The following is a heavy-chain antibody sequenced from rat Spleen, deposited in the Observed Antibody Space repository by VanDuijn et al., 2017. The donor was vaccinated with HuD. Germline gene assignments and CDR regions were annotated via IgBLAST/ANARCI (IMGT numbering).Heavy chain of an antibody. V-gene: IGHV3-1*01. J-gene: IGHJ2*01. CDR2: IDKSGST. CDR3: ARYRNTMGLFDF. Sequence: EVQLQESGPGLVKPSQSLSLTCSVTGSSIRTYYWGWIRKFPGNKMEWMGYIDKSGSTSYNPSLKSRISITRDTSKNQLFLQLNSVTTEDTATYYCARYRNTMGLFDFWGQGVMVTVSS. CDR1: GSSIRTYY. D-gene: IGHD1-7*01.